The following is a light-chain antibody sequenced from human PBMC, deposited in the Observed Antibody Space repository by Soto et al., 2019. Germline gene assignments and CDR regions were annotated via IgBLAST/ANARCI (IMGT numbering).Light chain of an antibody. CDR2: DVS. V-gene: IGLV2-14*01. Sequence: QSVLTQPASVSGSPGQSITISCTRTSSDVGGYNYVSWYQQQPGKAPKFMIYDVSNRPSGVSNRFSGSKSGNTASLTISGLQAEDEADYYCCSYTTSNTRQIVFGTGTKVTVL. J-gene: IGLJ1*01. CDR1: SSDVGGYNY. CDR3: CSYTTSNTRQIV.